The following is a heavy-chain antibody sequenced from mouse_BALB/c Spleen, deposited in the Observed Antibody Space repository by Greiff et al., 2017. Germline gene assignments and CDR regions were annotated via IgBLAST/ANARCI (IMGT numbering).Heavy chain of an antibody. J-gene: IGHJ1*01. Sequence: EVQLQQSGAELVKPGASVKLSCTASGFNIKDTYMHWVKQRPEQGLEWIGRIDPANGNTKYDPKFQGKATITADTSSNTAYLQLSSLTSEDTAVYDCAPYYYGSSWYFDVWGAGTTVTVSS. CDR3: APYYYGSSWYFDV. D-gene: IGHD1-1*01. CDR1: GFNIKDTY. V-gene: IGHV14-3*02. CDR2: IDPANGNT.